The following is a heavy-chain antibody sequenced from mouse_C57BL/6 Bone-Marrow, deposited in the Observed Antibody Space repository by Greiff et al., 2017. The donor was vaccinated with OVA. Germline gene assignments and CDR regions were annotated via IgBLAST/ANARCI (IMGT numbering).Heavy chain of an antibody. CDR3: ARIGATGTQAD. Sequence: QVQLQQSGAELARPGASVKLSCKASGYTFTSYGISWVKQRTGQGLEWIGEIYPRSGNNSYNEKFKGKATLTAEKSSRTAYMELRSRTSEDSAVYFCARIGATGTQADWGQGTLVTVSA. V-gene: IGHV1-81*01. CDR2: IYPRSGNN. CDR1: GYTFTSYG. J-gene: IGHJ3*01. D-gene: IGHD4-1*01.